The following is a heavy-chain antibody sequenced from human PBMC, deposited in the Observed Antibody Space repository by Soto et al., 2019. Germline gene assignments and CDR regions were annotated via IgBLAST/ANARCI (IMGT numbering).Heavy chain of an antibody. V-gene: IGHV4-34*01. CDR3: ARGHYNSTTDEFGFNYYYDGLEV. J-gene: IGHJ6*02. D-gene: IGHD1-20*01. Sequence: LSRTCAVNGGPSSGHYWSWIRHPPGKGLEWIGEINHRGSTNYNPFLQIRVTISIDTSKNQFSLKLSSVTAADTAVYYCARGHYNSTTDEFGFNYYYDGLEVWGQGATVTVSS. CDR1: GGPSSGHY. CDR2: INHRGST.